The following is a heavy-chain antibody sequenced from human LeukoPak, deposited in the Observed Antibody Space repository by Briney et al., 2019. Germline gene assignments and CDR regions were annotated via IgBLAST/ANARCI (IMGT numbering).Heavy chain of an antibody. J-gene: IGHJ4*02. CDR3: ARGTGYCSSTSCYRGLGLDY. D-gene: IGHD2-2*02. V-gene: IGHV4-30-2*01. CDR1: GGSISSGGYS. Sequence: SQTLSLTCAVSGGSISSGGYSWSWIRQPPGKGLEWIGYIYHSGSTYYNPSLKSRVTISVDRSKNQFSLKLSSVTAADTAVYYCARGTGYCSSTSCYRGLGLDYWGQGTLVTVSS. CDR2: IYHSGST.